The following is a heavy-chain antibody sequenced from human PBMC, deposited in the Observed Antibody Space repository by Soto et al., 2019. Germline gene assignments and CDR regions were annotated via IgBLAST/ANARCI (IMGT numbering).Heavy chain of an antibody. V-gene: IGHV5-10-1*01. D-gene: IGHD3-22*01. CDR1: GYSFAGYW. J-gene: IGHJ4*02. Sequence: GESLKISCKGSGYSFAGYWITWVRQKPGKGLEWMGRIDPSDSQTYYSPSFRGHVTISATKSITTVFLQWSSLRASDAAMYYCARQIYDSDTGPNFQYYFDSWGQGTPVTVSS. CDR3: ARQIYDSDTGPNFQYYFDS. CDR2: IDPSDSQT.